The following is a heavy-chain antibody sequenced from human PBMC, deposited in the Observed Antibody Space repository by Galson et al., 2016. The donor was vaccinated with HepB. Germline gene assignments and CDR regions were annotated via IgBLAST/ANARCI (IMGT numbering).Heavy chain of an antibody. V-gene: IGHV1-69*10. Sequence: SVKVSCKASGGTFSKNVLSWVRQAPGQGLEWMGGVIPVLGTSYYAQKFQDRITITADTSTGTSYREVSSLKSDDPAVYFCATSSSSWYGDAYWSQGTLVTVSS. CDR2: VIPVLGTS. D-gene: IGHD6-13*01. CDR1: GGTFSKNV. J-gene: IGHJ4*02. CDR3: ATSSSSWYGDAY.